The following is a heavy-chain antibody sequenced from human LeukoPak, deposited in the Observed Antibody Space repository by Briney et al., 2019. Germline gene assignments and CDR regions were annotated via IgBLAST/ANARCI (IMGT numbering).Heavy chain of an antibody. Sequence: ASVKVSCKASGYTFTSYGIIWVRQAPGQGLEWMGWISAYNGNTNYAQKLQGRVTMTTDTSTSTAYMELRSLRSDDTAVYYCARAALGYSSGWANYYYYGMDVWGQGTTVTVSS. J-gene: IGHJ6*02. CDR2: ISAYNGNT. D-gene: IGHD6-19*01. V-gene: IGHV1-18*01. CDR3: ARAALGYSSGWANYYYYGMDV. CDR1: GYTFTSYG.